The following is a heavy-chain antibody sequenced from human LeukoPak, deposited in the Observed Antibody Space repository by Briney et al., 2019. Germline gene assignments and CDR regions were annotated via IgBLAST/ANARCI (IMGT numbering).Heavy chain of an antibody. D-gene: IGHD3-16*01. CDR1: GFIFSYYG. CDR3: ARDPLGVLSYFDY. Sequence: GGSLRLSCAASGFIFSYYGMHWVRQAPGKGLEWVAVIWYDGSNRYYADSLKGRFTISRGNSKNTLYLQMNSLTADDTAVYYCARDPLGVLSYFDYWGRGTLVTVSS. CDR2: IWYDGSNR. V-gene: IGHV3-33*01. J-gene: IGHJ4*02.